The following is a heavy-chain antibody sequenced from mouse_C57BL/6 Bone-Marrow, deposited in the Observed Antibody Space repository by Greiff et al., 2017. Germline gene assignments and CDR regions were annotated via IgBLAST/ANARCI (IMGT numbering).Heavy chain of an antibody. J-gene: IGHJ3*01. CDR3: ARDHPSYYYGSSWFAY. CDR1: GFTFSSYA. Sequence: EVKLVESGGGLVKPGGSLKLSCAASGFTFSSYAMSWVRQTPEKRLEWVATISDGGSYTYYPDNVKGRFTISRDNAKNNLYLQMSHLKSEDTAMYYGARDHPSYYYGSSWFAYGGQGTLVTVSA. CDR2: ISDGGSYT. D-gene: IGHD1-1*01. V-gene: IGHV5-4*01.